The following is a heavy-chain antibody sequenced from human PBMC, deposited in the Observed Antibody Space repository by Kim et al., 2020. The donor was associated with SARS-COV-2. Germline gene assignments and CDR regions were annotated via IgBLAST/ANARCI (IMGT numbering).Heavy chain of an antibody. J-gene: IGHJ5*01. CDR3: AKRERPTYYFDSHGYFFDC. Sequence: GGSLRLSCAASGFTFSNYDMSWIRQAPGKGLEWVSSISGSRGSTFYADSVKGRFTISRDNSKSTLYLQMNSLRGDDTAGYYCAKRERPTYYFDSHGYFFDCWGQGTLVTVSS. CDR1: GFTFSNYD. CDR2: ISGSRGST. V-gene: IGHV3-23*01. D-gene: IGHD3-22*01.